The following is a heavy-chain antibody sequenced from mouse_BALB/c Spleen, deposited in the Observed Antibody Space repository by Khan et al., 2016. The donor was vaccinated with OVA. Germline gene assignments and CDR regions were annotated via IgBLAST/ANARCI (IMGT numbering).Heavy chain of an antibody. V-gene: IGHV1-4*01. CDR2: INPSNGYT. CDR3: VRDVAYHRNDGWVAY. D-gene: IGHD2-14*01. CDR1: GYTFTSYT. J-gene: IGHJ3*01. Sequence: VELVESGAELARPGASVKMSCKASGYTFTSYTIHWIKERPGQGLEWIGYINPSNGYTNYNQKFRDKATLTTDKSSTTAYLQLSSLTSDDSAVYNCVRDVAYHRNDGWVAYWGQGTLVTVSA.